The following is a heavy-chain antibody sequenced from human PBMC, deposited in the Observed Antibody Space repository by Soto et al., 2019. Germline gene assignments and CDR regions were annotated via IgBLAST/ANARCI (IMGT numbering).Heavy chain of an antibody. Sequence: QVQLQESGPGLLKPSQTLSLTCTVSGGSISSGGYYWSWIRQHPGKGLEWIGYIYYSGSTYYNPSVKRRVTISVVRSKSQFSLKLSSVNAAVTAVYYCARDCQGFWCGYPRWGQGTVVTVSP. J-gene: IGHJ4*01. CDR2: IYYSGST. D-gene: IGHD3-3*01. CDR1: GGSISSGGYY. V-gene: IGHV4-31*03. CDR3: ARDCQGFWCGYPR.